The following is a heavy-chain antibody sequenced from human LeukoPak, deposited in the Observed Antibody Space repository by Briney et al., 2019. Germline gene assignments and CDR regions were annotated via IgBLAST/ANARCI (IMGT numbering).Heavy chain of an antibody. J-gene: IGHJ2*01. CDR3: AKNRAGYNWYFDL. CDR2: ISDGGGST. Sequence: PGASLRLSCTASGFTFSSYAMSWVRQAPGKGLEWVSAISDGGGSTYYADSVKGRFTISRDNSKNTLYLQMNSLRAEDTAVYYCAKNRAGYNWYFDLWGRGTLVTVSS. D-gene: IGHD3-9*01. V-gene: IGHV3-23*01. CDR1: GFTFSSYA.